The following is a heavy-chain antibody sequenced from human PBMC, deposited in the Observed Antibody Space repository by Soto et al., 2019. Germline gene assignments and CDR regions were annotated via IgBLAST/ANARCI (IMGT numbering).Heavy chain of an antibody. CDR3: ARVGSVAADDRRFYGDY. Sequence: SETLSLTCAVSGDSISSGYYWGWIRQPPGKGLEWIGSIYHTGSTYYNPPLKSRVTLSVDTSKDHFSLTLRSVTAADTAVYYCARVGSVAADDRRFYGDYWGQGALVTVSS. J-gene: IGHJ4*02. V-gene: IGHV4-38-2*01. CDR1: GDSISSGYY. D-gene: IGHD6-13*01. CDR2: IYHTGST.